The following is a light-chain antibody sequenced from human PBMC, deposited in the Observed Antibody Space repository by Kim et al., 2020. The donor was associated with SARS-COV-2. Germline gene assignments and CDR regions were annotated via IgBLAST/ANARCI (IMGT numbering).Light chain of an antibody. V-gene: IGLV2-11*03. CDR3: CSYAGRSTWV. CDR1: SSEGGAYSN. J-gene: IGLJ3*02. Sequence: QSVTVSCTGASSEGGAYSNVTWYQQHPGKAPKVMIYAVTKRPSGVPDRFSGSKSGNTASLTISGLQAEDEADYYCCSYAGRSTWVFGGGTQLTVL. CDR2: AVT.